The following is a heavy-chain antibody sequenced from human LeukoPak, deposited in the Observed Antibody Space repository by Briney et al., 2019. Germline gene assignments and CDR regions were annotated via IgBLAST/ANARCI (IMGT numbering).Heavy chain of an antibody. D-gene: IGHD3-3*01. CDR1: GGSFSGYY. CDR3: ARDFAELRFLEWLESWFDP. CDR2: INHSGST. Sequence: SETLSLTCAVYGGSFSGYYWSWIRQPPGKGLEWIGEINHSGSTNYNPSLKSRVTMSVDTSKNQFSLKLSSVTAADTAVYYCARDFAELRFLEWLESWFDPWGQGTLVTVSS. J-gene: IGHJ5*02. V-gene: IGHV4-34*01.